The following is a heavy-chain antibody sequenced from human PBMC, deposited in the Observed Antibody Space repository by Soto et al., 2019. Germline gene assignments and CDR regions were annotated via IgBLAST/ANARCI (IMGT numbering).Heavy chain of an antibody. CDR2: ISYDGSNK. J-gene: IGHJ4*02. CDR1: GLTFGSYG. V-gene: IGHV3-30*03. D-gene: IGHD3-10*01. Sequence: QVQLVESGGAVVQLGGSRRPSCAASGLTFGSYGMNWVGQAPGKGLGWVPVISYDGSNKYYADSVKGRFTISRDNSKNTLYLQMNSLRAEDTAVYYCAPWFGAFDYWGQGTLVTVSS. CDR3: APWFGAFDY.